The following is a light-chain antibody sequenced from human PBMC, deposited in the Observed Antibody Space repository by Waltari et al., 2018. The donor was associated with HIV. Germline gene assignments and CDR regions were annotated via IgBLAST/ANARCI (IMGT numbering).Light chain of an antibody. CDR3: QQYGNSIT. CDR2: GAS. V-gene: IGKV3-20*01. J-gene: IGKJ3*01. CDR1: QSLSSTY. Sequence: EIVLTQSPGTLSLSPGERATLSCRASQSLSSTYLAWYQQKPGQAPRRLIYGASTRATGIPDRVSGSGSGTDFTLTISRLEPEDVAVYYCQQYGNSITCGPGTKVDIK.